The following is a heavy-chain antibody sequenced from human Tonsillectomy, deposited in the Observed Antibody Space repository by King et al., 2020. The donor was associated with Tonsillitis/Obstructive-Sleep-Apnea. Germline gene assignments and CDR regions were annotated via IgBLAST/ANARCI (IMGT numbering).Heavy chain of an antibody. CDR1: GYTFTGYY. Sequence: VQLVESGAEVKKPGASVKVSCKASGYTFTGYYMHWLRQAPGQGLEWMGWINPNSGGTNYAQKFQGWVTMTRDTSISAAYMELSRLRSDDTAGYYCARAPYCSSTSCYSFDYWGQGTLVTVSS. CDR3: ARAPYCSSTSCYSFDY. CDR2: INPNSGGT. D-gene: IGHD2-2*02. V-gene: IGHV1-2*04. J-gene: IGHJ4*02.